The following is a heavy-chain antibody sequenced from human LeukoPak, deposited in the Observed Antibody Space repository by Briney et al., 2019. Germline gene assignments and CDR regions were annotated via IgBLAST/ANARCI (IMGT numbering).Heavy chain of an antibody. Sequence: GGSLRLSCAASGFTFSDYYMSWIRQAPGKGLEWVSYISSSGSTIYYADSVKGRFTISGDNAKISLYLQMNSLRAEDTAVYYCARVVVVVTAAGGGGGLWGQGTLVTVSS. V-gene: IGHV3-11*01. CDR3: ARVVVVVTAAGGGGGL. CDR2: ISSSGSTI. CDR1: GFTFSDYY. D-gene: IGHD2-21*02. J-gene: IGHJ4*02.